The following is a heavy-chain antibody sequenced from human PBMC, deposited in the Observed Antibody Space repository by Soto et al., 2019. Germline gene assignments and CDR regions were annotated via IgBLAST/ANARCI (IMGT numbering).Heavy chain of an antibody. V-gene: IGHV3-23*01. J-gene: IGHJ4*02. CDR3: AKEALYGSGSGYFDY. CDR1: GFTFSNYA. Sequence: GGSLRLSCAASGFTFSNYAMSWVRQAPGKGLEWASSIIETGGITNYADSVKGRFTISRDNSKNTLYLQMSSLRAEDTAVYYCAKEALYGSGSGYFDYWGQGTLVTVLL. D-gene: IGHD3-10*01. CDR2: IIETGGIT.